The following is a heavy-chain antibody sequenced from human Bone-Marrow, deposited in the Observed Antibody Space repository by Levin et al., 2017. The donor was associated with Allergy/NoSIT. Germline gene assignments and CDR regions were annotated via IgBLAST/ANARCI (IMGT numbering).Heavy chain of an antibody. CDR1: GFTFSSYA. CDR2: ISGSGGST. V-gene: IGHV3-23*01. J-gene: IGHJ5*02. D-gene: IGHD2-2*01. CDR3: AKGGTYCSSTSCYARRHNWFDP. Sequence: GESLKISCAASGFTFSSYAMSWVRQAPGKGLEWVSAISGSGGSTYYADSVKGRFTISRDNSKNTLYLQMNSLRAEDTAVYYCAKGGTYCSSTSCYARRHNWFDPWGQGTLVTVSS.